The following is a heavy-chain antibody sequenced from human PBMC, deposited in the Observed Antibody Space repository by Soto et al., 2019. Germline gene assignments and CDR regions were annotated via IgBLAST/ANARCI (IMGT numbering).Heavy chain of an antibody. D-gene: IGHD3-10*01. CDR1: VFTFSSYG. V-gene: IGHV3-30*18. CDR3: AKDRDYYGSGSYYTGTPSA. Sequence: GGSLRLSCAASVFTFSSYGMHWVRQAPGKGLEWVAVISYDGSNKYYADSVKGRFTISRDNSKNTLYLQMNSLRAEDTAVYYCAKDRDYYGSGSYYTGTPSAWGQGTLVTVSS. CDR2: ISYDGSNK. J-gene: IGHJ5*02.